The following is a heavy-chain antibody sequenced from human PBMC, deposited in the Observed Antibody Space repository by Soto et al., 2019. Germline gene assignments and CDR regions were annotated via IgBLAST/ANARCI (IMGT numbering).Heavy chain of an antibody. CDR2: ISAYNGNT. V-gene: IGHV1-18*01. Sequence: APVKVSCKASGYTFTSNASSWARQAPGQGLEWMGWISAYNGNTNYAQKLQGRVTMTTDTSTSTAYMELRSLRSDDTAVYYCARGKDCSSTSCRITLANWFDPWGQGTLVTVSS. D-gene: IGHD2-2*01. CDR1: GYTFTSNA. CDR3: ARGKDCSSTSCRITLANWFDP. J-gene: IGHJ5*02.